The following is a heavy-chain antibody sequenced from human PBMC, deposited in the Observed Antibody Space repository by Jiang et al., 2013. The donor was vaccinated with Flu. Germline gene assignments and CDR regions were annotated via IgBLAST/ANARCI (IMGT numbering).Heavy chain of an antibody. Sequence: GAEVKKPGASVKVSCKASGYTFTSYYMHWVRQAPGQGLEWMGIINPSGGSTSYAQKFQGRVTMTRDTSTSTVYMELSSLRSEDTAVYYCAAYSGSYEDYYYYGMDVWGQGTTVTVSS. CDR1: GYTFTSYY. CDR2: INPSGGST. CDR3: AAYSGSYEDYYYYGMDV. D-gene: IGHD1-26*01. V-gene: IGHV1-46*01. J-gene: IGHJ6*02.